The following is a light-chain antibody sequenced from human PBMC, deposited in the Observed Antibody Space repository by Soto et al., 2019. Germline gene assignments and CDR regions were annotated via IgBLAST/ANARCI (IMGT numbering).Light chain of an antibody. V-gene: IGLV2-23*02. CDR3: CSYATGSTYF. CDR2: EVS. Sequence: VLTQPASVSGSPGQSITISCTGASSDVGSYNLVSWYQQHPGKAPKLMIFEVSKRPSGVSNRFSGSKSGNTASLTISGLQAEDEAEYYCCSYATGSTYFFGTGTKVTVL. J-gene: IGLJ1*01. CDR1: SSDVGSYNL.